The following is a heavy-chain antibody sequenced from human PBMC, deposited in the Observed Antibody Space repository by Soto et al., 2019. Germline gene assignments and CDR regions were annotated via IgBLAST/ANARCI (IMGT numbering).Heavy chain of an antibody. CDR2: INAGNGNT. J-gene: IGHJ6*02. CDR1: GYTFTSYA. CDR3: AREGAAGYCSSTSCSHYYYGMDV. Sequence: ASVKVSCKASGYTFTSYAMHWVRQAPGQRLEWMGWINAGNGNTKYSQKFQGRVTITRVTSASTAYMELSSLRSEDTAVYYCAREGAAGYCSSTSCSHYYYGMDVWGQGTTVTVSS. V-gene: IGHV1-3*01. D-gene: IGHD2-2*01.